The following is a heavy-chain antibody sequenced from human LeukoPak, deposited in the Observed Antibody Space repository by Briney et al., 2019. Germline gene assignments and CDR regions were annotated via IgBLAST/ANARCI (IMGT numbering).Heavy chain of an antibody. CDR3: AKDRDYDFWSGPSY. Sequence: GGTLRLSCAASGLTFSSYGMSWVRQAPGRGLEWVSAISTTGGTTYYADSVRGRFTISRDNSRNTLYLQMNSLRAEDTAIYYCAKDRDYDFWSGPSYWGQGTLVTVSS. D-gene: IGHD3-3*01. CDR2: ISTTGGTT. V-gene: IGHV3-23*01. J-gene: IGHJ4*02. CDR1: GLTFSSYG.